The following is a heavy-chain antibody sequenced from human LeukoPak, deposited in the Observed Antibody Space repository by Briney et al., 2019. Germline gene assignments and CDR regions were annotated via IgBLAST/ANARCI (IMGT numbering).Heavy chain of an antibody. CDR3: ASDSSGHYYPYY. Sequence: KPSETPSLTCTVSGGSISRYYWSWIRQPPGKGLEWIGYMHNSGSTNYNPSLKSRVTISVDTSKNQFSLELSSVTAADTAVYYCASDSSGHYYPYYWGQGTLVTVSS. V-gene: IGHV4-59*08. CDR1: GGSISRYY. J-gene: IGHJ4*02. CDR2: MHNSGST. D-gene: IGHD3-22*01.